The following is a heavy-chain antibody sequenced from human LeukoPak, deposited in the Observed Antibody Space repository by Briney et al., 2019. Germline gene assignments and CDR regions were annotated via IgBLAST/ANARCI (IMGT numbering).Heavy chain of an antibody. CDR3: ARDPGRGDSSGYWFDY. D-gene: IGHD3-22*01. Sequence: GASVKISCKASGYTFTSYGISWVRQAPGQGLEWMRWISAYNGNTNYAQKLQGRVTMTTDTSTSTAYMELRSLRSDDTAVYYCARDPGRGDSSGYWFDYWGQGTLVTVSS. CDR2: ISAYNGNT. CDR1: GYTFTSYG. J-gene: IGHJ4*02. V-gene: IGHV1-18*01.